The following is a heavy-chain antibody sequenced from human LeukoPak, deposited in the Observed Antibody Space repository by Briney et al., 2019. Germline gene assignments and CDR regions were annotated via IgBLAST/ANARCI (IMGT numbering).Heavy chain of an antibody. Sequence: GESLKISCKGSGYSFTSYWIGWVRETPGKGLEWMGIIYPGDSDTRYSPSFQAQVAIPADQSIHPAYLQWSSLKDSVTARHYFPIVGYSSGWYPFYYWGQGTLVTVSS. CDR2: IYPGDSDT. CDR3: PIVGYSSGWYPFYY. V-gene: IGHV5-51*01. CDR1: GYSFTSYW. D-gene: IGHD6-19*01. J-gene: IGHJ4*02.